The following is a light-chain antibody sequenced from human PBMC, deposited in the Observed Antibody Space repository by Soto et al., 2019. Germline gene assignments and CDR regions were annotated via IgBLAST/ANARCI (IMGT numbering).Light chain of an antibody. V-gene: IGLV2-23*02. CDR2: EVT. J-gene: IGLJ2*01. CDR3: CSYANGNTLL. CDR1: SSDVGSYDL. Sequence: QSALTQPASVSGSPGQSITISCTGTSSDVGSYDLDSWYQHHPGTAPKLILYEVTKRPSGVSNRFSGSKSGNTASLTISGLQTEDDSHYYCCSYANGNTLLFGGGTKVTVL.